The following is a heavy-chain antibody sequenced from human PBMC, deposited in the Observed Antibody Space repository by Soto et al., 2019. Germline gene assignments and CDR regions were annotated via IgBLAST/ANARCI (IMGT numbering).Heavy chain of an antibody. CDR2: ISGSGDRT. J-gene: IGHJ4*02. CDR3: TNDLYSQYYYGSGAYNN. D-gene: IGHD3-10*01. V-gene: IGHV3-23*01. CDR1: GFTFGSYV. Sequence: GGSLRLSCAASGFTFGSYVMTWVRQAPGKGLEWVSGISGSGDRTYFADSVKGRFAIYRDNSKNTLYLFMNSLRAEDTAVYYCTNDLYSQYYYGSGAYNNWGQGTLVTVSS.